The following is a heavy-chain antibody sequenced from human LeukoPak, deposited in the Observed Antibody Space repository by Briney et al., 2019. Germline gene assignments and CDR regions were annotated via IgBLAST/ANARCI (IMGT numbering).Heavy chain of an antibody. CDR2: IIPILGTA. CDR3: ARIYCSTPSCDNYYYGMDV. V-gene: IGHV1-69*13. Sequence: SVKVSCKPSGGTFSTYAISWVRQAPGQGLEWMGGIIPILGTAKYAKKFQGRVTITADEFTSTAHMELSSLRSEDTAVYFCARIYCSTPSCDNYYYGMDVWGQGTTVTVSS. CDR1: GGTFSTYA. J-gene: IGHJ6*02. D-gene: IGHD2-2*02.